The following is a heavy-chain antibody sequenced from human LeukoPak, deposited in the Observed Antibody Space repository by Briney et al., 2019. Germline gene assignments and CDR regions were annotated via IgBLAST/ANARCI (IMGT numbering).Heavy chain of an antibody. V-gene: IGHV3-64D*09. Sequence: GGSLRLSCAASRFTFSNYAMHWVRQAPGKGLEYVSAISDSGGSTYYADSVKGRFTISRDNSKNTLYLQMSSLRAEDTAVYFCVRGYSFGPYGMDVWGQGTTVTVSS. CDR1: RFTFSNYA. CDR3: VRGYSFGPYGMDV. CDR2: ISDSGGST. D-gene: IGHD2-15*01. J-gene: IGHJ6*02.